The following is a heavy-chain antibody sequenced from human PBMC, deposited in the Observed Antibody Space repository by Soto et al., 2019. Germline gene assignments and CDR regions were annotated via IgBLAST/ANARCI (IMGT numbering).Heavy chain of an antibody. CDR1: GGSFSGYY. J-gene: IGHJ4*02. CDR3: ARGGYCSSTSCHGDY. V-gene: IGHV4-34*01. Sequence: SETLSLTCAVYGGSFSGYYWSWIRQPPGKGLEWIGEINHSGSTNYNPSLKSRVTISVDTSKNQFSLKLSSVTAADTAVYYCARGGYCSSTSCHGDYWGQGTLVTFSS. D-gene: IGHD2-2*01. CDR2: INHSGST.